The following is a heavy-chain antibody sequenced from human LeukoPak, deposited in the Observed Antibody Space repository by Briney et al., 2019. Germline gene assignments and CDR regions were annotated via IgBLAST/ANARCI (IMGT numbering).Heavy chain of an antibody. D-gene: IGHD2-15*01. J-gene: IGHJ5*02. CDR3: ARSCSGGSCYSRWFDP. V-gene: IGHV4-30-2*01. CDR2: IYHSGST. CDR1: GGSISSGGYY. Sequence: SQTLSLTCTVSGGSISSGGYYWSWLRQPPGKGLEWIGYIYHSGSTYYNPSLKSRVTISVDRSKNQFSLKLSSVTAADTAEYYCARSCSGGSCYSRWFDPWGQGTLVTVSS.